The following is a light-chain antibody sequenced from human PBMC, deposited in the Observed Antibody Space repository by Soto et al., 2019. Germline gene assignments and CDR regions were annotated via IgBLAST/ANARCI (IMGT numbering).Light chain of an antibody. CDR3: QKYDSAPWT. CDR2: AAS. CDR1: QGISNY. J-gene: IGKJ1*01. V-gene: IGKV1-27*01. Sequence: DIQMTQSPSSLSASVRDRVTITCRASQGISNYLAWYQQKPGKVPKLLIYAASTLQSGVPSRFSGSGSGTVFTLTISSLQPEDGATYYCQKYDSAPWTVGQGTKVEIK.